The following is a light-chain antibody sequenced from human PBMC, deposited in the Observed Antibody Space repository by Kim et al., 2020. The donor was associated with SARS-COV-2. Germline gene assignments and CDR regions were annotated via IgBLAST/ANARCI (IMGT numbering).Light chain of an antibody. V-gene: IGKV3-15*01. Sequence: SLSPRERATLSCRASQSISNNFAWYQQNPGQAPRLLIYAASTRATGIPARFSGSGSGTEFTLTISSLQSGDFGVYFCQQYNDWRTFGQGTKVDIK. CDR1: QSISNN. CDR3: QQYNDWRT. CDR2: AAS. J-gene: IGKJ1*01.